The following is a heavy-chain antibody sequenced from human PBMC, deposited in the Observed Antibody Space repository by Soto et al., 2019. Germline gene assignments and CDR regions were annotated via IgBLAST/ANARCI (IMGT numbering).Heavy chain of an antibody. CDR1: GFTVSTKY. V-gene: IGHV3-66*01. CDR3: ARDPWAADD. D-gene: IGHD3-16*01. CDR2: IYSGGST. Sequence: EVQLVESGGGLVQPGGSLRLSCAASGFTVSTKYMSWVRQAPGKGLEWVSVIYSGGSTFYADSVRGRFTISRDNSKNTVNLQMNSLRAEDTAVYYCARDPWAADDRGQGTLVTVSS. J-gene: IGHJ4*02.